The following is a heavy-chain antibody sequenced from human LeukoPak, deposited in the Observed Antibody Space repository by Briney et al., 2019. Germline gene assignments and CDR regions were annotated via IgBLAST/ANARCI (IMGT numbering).Heavy chain of an antibody. CDR2: IGSDGDGT. Sequence: GGSLRLSCSASGFPFSTLGMHWVRQAPGKGLEHVSTIGSDGDGTYYADSVKDRFIISRDNSKNAVYLQMSSLRPEDTAVYYCVSPVFINFWGQGTLVAVSS. CDR3: VSPVFINF. CDR1: GFPFSTLG. D-gene: IGHD1-14*01. V-gene: IGHV3-64D*06. J-gene: IGHJ4*01.